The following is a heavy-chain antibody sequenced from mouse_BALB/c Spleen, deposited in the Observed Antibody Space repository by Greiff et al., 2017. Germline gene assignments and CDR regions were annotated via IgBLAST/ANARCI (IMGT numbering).Heavy chain of an antibody. Sequence: EVQLQESGGGLVQPGGSRKLSCAASGFTFSSFGMHWVRQAPEKGLEWVAYISSGSSTIYYADTVKGRFTISRDNPKNTLFLQMTSLRSEDTAMYYCAREGQLGPWFAYWGQGTLVTVSA. CDR3: AREGQLGPWFAY. CDR2: ISSGSSTI. CDR1: GFTFSSFG. V-gene: IGHV5-17*02. J-gene: IGHJ3*01. D-gene: IGHD4-1*02.